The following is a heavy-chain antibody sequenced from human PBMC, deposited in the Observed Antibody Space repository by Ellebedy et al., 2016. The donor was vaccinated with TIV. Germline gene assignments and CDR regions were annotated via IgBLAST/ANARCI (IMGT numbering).Heavy chain of an antibody. V-gene: IGHV1-18*01. CDR2: ISAENGRT. Sequence: ASVKVSXXASGYTFTNYGVGWVRQAPGQGPEWMGWISAENGRTKYAQKLQGRVTMTTDTSTSTAYMELRSLTSDDTAVYYCARGYHYGADYWGQGTLVSVSS. CDR3: ARGYHYGADY. J-gene: IGHJ4*02. CDR1: GYTFTNYG. D-gene: IGHD3-16*01.